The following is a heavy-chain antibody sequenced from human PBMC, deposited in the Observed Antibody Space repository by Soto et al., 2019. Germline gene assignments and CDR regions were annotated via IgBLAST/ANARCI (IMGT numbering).Heavy chain of an antibody. CDR1: GGIFSSYA. CDR2: IIPIFGTA. D-gene: IGHD2-2*01. J-gene: IGHJ6*02. V-gene: IGHV1-69*01. CDR3: ARGISTTRYYYYYGMDV. Sequence: QEQLVQSGAEVKKPGSSVKVSCKASGGIFSSYAISWVRQAPGQGLEWMGGIIPIFGTANYAQKFQGRVTITADESTNTAYMDLSSLKSEDTAVYYCARGISTTRYYYYYGMDVWGQGTTVTVSS.